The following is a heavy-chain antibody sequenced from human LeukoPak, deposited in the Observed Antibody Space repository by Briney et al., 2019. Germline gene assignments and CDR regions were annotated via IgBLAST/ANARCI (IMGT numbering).Heavy chain of an antibody. D-gene: IGHD1-7*01. CDR1: GFTFRHYW. Sequence: GGSLRVSCAASGFTFRHYWMNWVRQASGKRLEWVANIKPDGSEKRYADSVKGRFTISRDNAENSLYLQMNSLRAEDTAVYYCARVVGTDEGADYWGQGTLVTVSS. J-gene: IGHJ4*02. V-gene: IGHV3-7*04. CDR2: IKPDGSEK. CDR3: ARVVGTDEGADY.